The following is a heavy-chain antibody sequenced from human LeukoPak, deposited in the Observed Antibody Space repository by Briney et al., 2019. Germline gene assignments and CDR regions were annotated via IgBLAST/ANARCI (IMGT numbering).Heavy chain of an antibody. CDR1: GGFFSGYY. CDR3: ARVSGNYGSGSYLDY. V-gene: IGHV4-34*01. D-gene: IGHD3-10*01. J-gene: IGHJ4*02. CDR2: INHSGST. Sequence: SETLSLTCAVYGGFFSGYYWGWIRQPPGKGLEWIGEINHSGSTNYNPSLKSRVAISVDTSKNQFSPKLSSVTAADTAVYYCARVSGNYGSGSYLDYWGQGTLVTVSS.